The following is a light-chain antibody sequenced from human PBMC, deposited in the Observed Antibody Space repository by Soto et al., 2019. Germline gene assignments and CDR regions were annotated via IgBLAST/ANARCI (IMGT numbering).Light chain of an antibody. CDR2: EGS. Sequence: QSALTQPASVSGSPEQSITISCTGTSSDVGRYNLVSWYQQHPGKAPKLMVYEGSKRPSGVSNRFSGSKSGNTASLTISGLQAEDEADYYCCSYAGSSTLVFGGGTKLTVL. CDR1: SSDVGRYNL. V-gene: IGLV2-23*01. J-gene: IGLJ2*01. CDR3: CSYAGSSTLV.